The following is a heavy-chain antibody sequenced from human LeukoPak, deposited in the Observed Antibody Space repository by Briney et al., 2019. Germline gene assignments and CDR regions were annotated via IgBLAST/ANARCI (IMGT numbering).Heavy chain of an antibody. Sequence: GSLRLSCAASGFTFSSYAMSWIRQPPGKGLEWIGEINHSGSTNYNPSLKSRVTISVDTSKNQFSLKLSSVTAADTAVYYCARGIPKRYNWNGALDYWGQGTLVTVSS. CDR3: ARGIPKRYNWNGALDY. CDR1: GFTFSSYA. V-gene: IGHV4-34*01. J-gene: IGHJ4*02. CDR2: INHSGST. D-gene: IGHD1-20*01.